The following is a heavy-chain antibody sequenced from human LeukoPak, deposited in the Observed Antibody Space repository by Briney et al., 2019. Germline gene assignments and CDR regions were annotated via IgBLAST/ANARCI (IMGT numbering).Heavy chain of an antibody. CDR2: IYYSGST. Sequence: PSETLSLTCTVSGGSISSGGYYWSWIRQHPGKGLEWIGYIYYSGSTYYNPSLKSRVTISVDTSKNQFSLKLSSVTAADTAVYYCARLDIVVVPAAMKYYNWFDPWGQGTLVTVSS. D-gene: IGHD2-2*01. CDR1: GGSISSGGYY. CDR3: ARLDIVVVPAAMKYYNWFDP. J-gene: IGHJ5*02. V-gene: IGHV4-31*03.